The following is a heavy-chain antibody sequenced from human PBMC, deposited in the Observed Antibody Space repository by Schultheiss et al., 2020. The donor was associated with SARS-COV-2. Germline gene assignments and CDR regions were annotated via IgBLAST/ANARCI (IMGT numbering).Heavy chain of an antibody. D-gene: IGHD1-26*01. V-gene: IGHV1-2*02. CDR1: GYTFTGSY. CDR3: ARDGGVGATTFFDY. J-gene: IGHJ4*02. CDR2: INPNSGGT. Sequence: ASVKVSCKASGYTFTGSYMHWVRQAPGQGLEWMGWINPNSGGTNYAQKFQGRVTMTRDTSISTAYMELSRLRSDDTAVYYCARDGGVGATTFFDYWGQGTLVTVSS.